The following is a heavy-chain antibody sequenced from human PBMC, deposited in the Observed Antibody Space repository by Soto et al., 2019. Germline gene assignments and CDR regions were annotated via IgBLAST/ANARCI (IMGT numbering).Heavy chain of an antibody. CDR3: ASSGAGSSDF. J-gene: IGHJ4*02. V-gene: IGHV4-59*01. Sequence: SETLSLTCTVSGGSMSGYSWSWIRQPPGRGLEWIGHIFNSGTTNYNPSLKSRVTMSVDTSKNQISLKVMSVTAADTAVYYCASSGAGSSDFWGQGSLVTVSS. CDR2: IFNSGTT. D-gene: IGHD3-10*01. CDR1: GGSMSGYS.